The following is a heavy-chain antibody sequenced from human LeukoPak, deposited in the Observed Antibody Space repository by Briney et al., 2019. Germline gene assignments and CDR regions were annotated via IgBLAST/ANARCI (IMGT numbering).Heavy chain of an antibody. CDR1: GGSISSYY. J-gene: IGHJ5*02. V-gene: IGHV4-59*01. Sequence: PSETLSLTCTVSGGSISSYYWSWIRQPPGKGLEWIGYIYHSGSTNYNPSLKSRVTISEDTSKNQFSLKVRSVTAADTAVYYCARLGSSNWFDPWGQGTLVTVSS. CDR2: IYHSGST. D-gene: IGHD2-15*01. CDR3: ARLGSSNWFDP.